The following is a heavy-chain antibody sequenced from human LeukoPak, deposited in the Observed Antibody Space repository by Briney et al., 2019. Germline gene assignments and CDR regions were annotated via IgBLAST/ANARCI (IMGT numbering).Heavy chain of an antibody. V-gene: IGHV4-61*02. CDR2: IYTSGSP. CDR3: ARAEGYDFWSGYFRFGSFVY. J-gene: IGHJ4*02. Sequence: SETLSLACTVPGGSISSGSYYGSWVRQPAGKGLEWIGRIYTSGSPNYNPSFKRRVTKSVDTSKNQFSLKLSVVTAADTAVYYCARAEGYDFWSGYFRFGSFVYGGQGTLVTVSS. D-gene: IGHD3-3*01. CDR1: GGSISSGSYY.